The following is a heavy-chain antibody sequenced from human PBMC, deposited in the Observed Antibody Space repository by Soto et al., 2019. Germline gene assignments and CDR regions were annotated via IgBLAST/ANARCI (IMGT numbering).Heavy chain of an antibody. CDR1: GYSFTSYW. J-gene: IGHJ6*02. Sequence: GESLKISCKGSGYSFTSYWIGWVRQMPGKGLEWMGIIYPGDSDTRYSPSFQGQVTISADKSISTAYLQWSSLKASDTAVYYCTTGIVVVVAAQTDHYYYGMDVWGQGTTVTVSS. D-gene: IGHD2-15*01. CDR3: TTGIVVVVAAQTDHYYYGMDV. CDR2: IYPGDSDT. V-gene: IGHV5-51*01.